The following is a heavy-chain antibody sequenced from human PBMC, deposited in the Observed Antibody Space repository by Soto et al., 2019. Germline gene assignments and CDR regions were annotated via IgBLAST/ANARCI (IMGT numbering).Heavy chain of an antibody. V-gene: IGHV3-43*01. D-gene: IGHD6-19*01. Sequence: GGSLRLSCAASGFTFDDYTMHWVRQAPGKGLEWVSLISWDGGSTYYADSVKGRFTISRDNSKNSLYLQMNSLRTEDTALYYCAKDIQWLVRRGYYGMDVWGQGTTVTVSS. CDR2: ISWDGGST. CDR1: GFTFDDYT. J-gene: IGHJ6*02. CDR3: AKDIQWLVRRGYYGMDV.